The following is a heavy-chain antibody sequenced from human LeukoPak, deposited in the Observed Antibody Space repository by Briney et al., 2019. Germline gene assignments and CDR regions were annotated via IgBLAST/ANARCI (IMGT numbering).Heavy chain of an antibody. J-gene: IGHJ4*02. CDR3: AREGGGDYDLDY. Sequence: GGSLRLSCAASGFTFSTYWMNWVRQAPGKGLEWVAKIKQDGSGKYYVDSVKGRFTISRDNAKNSLYLQMNSLRAEDTAVYYCAREGGGDYDLDYWGQGTLVTVSS. V-gene: IGHV3-7*01. D-gene: IGHD5-12*01. CDR1: GFTFSTYW. CDR2: IKQDGSGK.